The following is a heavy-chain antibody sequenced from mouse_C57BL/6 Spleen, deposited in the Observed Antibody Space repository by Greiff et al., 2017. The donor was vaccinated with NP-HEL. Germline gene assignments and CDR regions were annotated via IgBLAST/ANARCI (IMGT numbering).Heavy chain of an antibody. CDR1: GFSLTSYA. Sequence: VKLMESGPGLVAPSQSLSITCTVSGFSLTSYAISWVRQPPGKGLEWLGVIWTGGGTNYNSALKSRLSISKDNSKSQVFLKMNSLQTDDTARYYCARKEDDYDGYAMDYWGQGTSVTVSS. V-gene: IGHV2-9-1*01. CDR3: ARKEDDYDGYAMDY. D-gene: IGHD2-4*01. J-gene: IGHJ4*01. CDR2: IWTGGGT.